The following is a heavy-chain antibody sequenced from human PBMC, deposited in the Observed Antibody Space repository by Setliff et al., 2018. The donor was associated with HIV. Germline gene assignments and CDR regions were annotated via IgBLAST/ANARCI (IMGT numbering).Heavy chain of an antibody. D-gene: IGHD3-16*02. V-gene: IGHV3-30*18. CDR2: ISQDASKD. CDR3: AKSSFRFFEDLSDWYFDL. J-gene: IGHJ2*01. Sequence: WIRQSPGQGLEWVAVISQDASKDYYADSVKGRFTISKDNSKNTVFLQMNNLRVEDTALYYCAKSSFRFFEDLSDWYFDLWGRGTLVTVSS.